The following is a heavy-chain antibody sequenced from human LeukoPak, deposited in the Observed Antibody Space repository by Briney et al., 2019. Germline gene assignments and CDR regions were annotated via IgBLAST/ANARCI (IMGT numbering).Heavy chain of an antibody. CDR2: IYYGGTN. D-gene: IGHD4-23*01. CDR1: GGSISSWTYY. CDR3: AYGSNSAADH. J-gene: IGHJ4*02. Sequence: SETLSLTCTVSGGSISSWTYYWGWIRQPPGKGVEWIGTIYYGGTNYYNPSLKSRVTISVDTSKNQFSLNLNSVTAADTPVHYCAYGSNSAADHWGQGNLVTVSS. V-gene: IGHV4-39*01.